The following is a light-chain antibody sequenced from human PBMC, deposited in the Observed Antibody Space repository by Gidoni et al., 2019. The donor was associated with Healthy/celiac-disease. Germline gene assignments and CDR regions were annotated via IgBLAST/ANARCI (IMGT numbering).Light chain of an antibody. CDR2: DAS. V-gene: IGKV3-11*01. CDR1: QSVSSY. Sequence: EIVLTQSPATLSVSPGERATPSCRASQSVSSYLAWYQQKPGQAPRLLIYDASNRATGIPARFSGSGSGTDFTLTISSLEPEDFAVYYCQQRSNWYSFGQGTKLEIK. CDR3: QQRSNWYS. J-gene: IGKJ2*03.